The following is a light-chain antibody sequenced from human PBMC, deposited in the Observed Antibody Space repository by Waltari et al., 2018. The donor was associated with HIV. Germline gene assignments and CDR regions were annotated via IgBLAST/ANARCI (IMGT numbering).Light chain of an antibody. CDR1: QSVSSN. V-gene: IGKV3-15*01. J-gene: IGKJ2*01. CDR3: QQYTNWPYT. Sequence: EIVMTQSPATLSVSPGERATLSCRASQSVSSNLAWYQQKPGQAPRLLISGASTRATGIPASFSGRGSGTEFTLIISSLQSEDFAVYFCQQYTNWPYTFGQGTKLEIK. CDR2: GAS.